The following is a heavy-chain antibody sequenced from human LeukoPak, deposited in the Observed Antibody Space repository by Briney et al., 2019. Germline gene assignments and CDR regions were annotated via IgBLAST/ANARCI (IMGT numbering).Heavy chain of an antibody. CDR2: ISTSGTYI. CDR1: GFTFTSYS. Sequence: PGGSLRLSCAASGFTFTSYSMNWVRQAPGKGLEWVSSISTSGTYIYYADSVKGRFTISRDNAKNSLDLQMDSLRAEDTAVYYCARGRDGYNGDYWGQGTPVTVSS. D-gene: IGHD5-24*01. V-gene: IGHV3-21*01. J-gene: IGHJ4*02. CDR3: ARGRDGYNGDY.